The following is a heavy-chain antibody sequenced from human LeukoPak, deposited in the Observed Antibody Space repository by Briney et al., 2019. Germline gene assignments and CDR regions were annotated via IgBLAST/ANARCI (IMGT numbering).Heavy chain of an antibody. Sequence: GGSLRLSCAASGFSFNSYWMSWVRQGPGKGLEWVANIKGDGSEKYYVDSVKGRFTISRDNAKNSLYLQMNSLRAEDTAVYYCARLPLTARRHFEYWGQGTLVTVSS. CDR1: GFSFNSYW. CDR3: ARLPLTARRHFEY. D-gene: IGHD5-18*01. CDR2: IKGDGSEK. V-gene: IGHV3-7*05. J-gene: IGHJ4*02.